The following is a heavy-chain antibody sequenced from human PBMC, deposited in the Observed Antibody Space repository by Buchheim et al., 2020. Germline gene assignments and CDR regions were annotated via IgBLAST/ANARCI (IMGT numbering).Heavy chain of an antibody. J-gene: IGHJ6*02. Sequence: EVQLVQSGAEVKKPGESLKISCKGFQYRFSDYWIGWVRQMPGKGLEWIASIYPGDSATIYSPSFQGQVTISVENSISTAYPQWCSLKASDSAIYYSARSGLPGCRSGGGCYLCYYYYGMGIWGEGT. CDR3: ARSGLPGCRSGGGCYLCYYYYGMGI. V-gene: IGHV5-51*03. CDR2: IYPGDSAT. CDR1: QYRFSDYW. D-gene: IGHD2-15*01.